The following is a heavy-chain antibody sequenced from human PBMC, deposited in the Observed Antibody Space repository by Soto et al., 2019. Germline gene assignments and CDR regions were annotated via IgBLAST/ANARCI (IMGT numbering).Heavy chain of an antibody. J-gene: IGHJ6*02. CDR2: IYYSANT. V-gene: IGHV4-31*02. CDR1: GGSISSGGYY. Sequence: QVQLQEPGPGLVKPSQTLSLTCSVSGGSISSGGYYWSWIRQPPGKGLEWIGYIYYSANTHYNPSLKGRVSISADTSKNQFSLNLSSVTAADTAVYYCARSGGNSYYYGMDVWGQGTTVTVSS. CDR3: ARSGGNSYYYGMDV. D-gene: IGHD3-10*01.